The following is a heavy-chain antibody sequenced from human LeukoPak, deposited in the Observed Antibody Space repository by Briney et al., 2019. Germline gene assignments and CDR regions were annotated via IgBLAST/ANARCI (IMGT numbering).Heavy chain of an antibody. CDR1: GGSISSYY. CDR2: IYYSGST. J-gene: IGHJ4*02. CDR3: ARVSFGEVTAIDC. Sequence: PSETLSLTCTVSGGSISSYYWSWIRQPPGKGLEWIGYIYYSGSTNYNPSLKSRVTISVDTSKNQFSLKLSSVTAADTAVYYCARVSFGEVTAIDCWGQGTLVSVSS. V-gene: IGHV4-59*01. D-gene: IGHD2-21*02.